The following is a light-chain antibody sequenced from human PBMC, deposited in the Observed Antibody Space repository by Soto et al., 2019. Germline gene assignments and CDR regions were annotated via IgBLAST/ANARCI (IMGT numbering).Light chain of an antibody. CDR2: TAS. CDR3: QQSYSTPWT. Sequence: TQSPSSLSASVGDRVTITCRASQSISIYLNWYQQKPGKAPNLLIYTASNLQSGVPSRFSGSGSGTDFTLTISSLQPEDFASYYCQQSYSTPWTFGQGTKVEIK. V-gene: IGKV1-39*01. CDR1: QSISIY. J-gene: IGKJ1*01.